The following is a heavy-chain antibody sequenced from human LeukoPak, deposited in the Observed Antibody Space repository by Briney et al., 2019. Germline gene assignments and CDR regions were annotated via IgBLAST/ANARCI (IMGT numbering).Heavy chain of an antibody. CDR1: GYTFTGYY. D-gene: IGHD2-2*01. CDR2: INPNSGGT. Sequence: GASVKVSCKASGYTFTGYYMHWVRQAPGQGLEWMGWINPNSGGTNYAQKFQGRVTMTRDTSISTAYMELSRLRSDDTAVYYCAREDRYCSSTSCPHDAFDIWGQGTMVTVSS. J-gene: IGHJ3*02. V-gene: IGHV1-2*02. CDR3: AREDRYCSSTSCPHDAFDI.